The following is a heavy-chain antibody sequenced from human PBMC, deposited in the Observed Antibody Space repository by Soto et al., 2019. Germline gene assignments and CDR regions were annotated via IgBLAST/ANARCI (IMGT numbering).Heavy chain of an antibody. D-gene: IGHD3-22*01. Sequence: LGESLKISCKGSGYSFTSYWIDWVRQMPGKGLEWMGIIYPGDSDTRYSPSFQGQVTISADKSISTAYLQWSSLKASDTAMYYCARHGGITMIDYYYGMDVWGQGTTVTVSS. V-gene: IGHV5-51*01. CDR1: GYSFTSYW. CDR3: ARHGGITMIDYYYGMDV. CDR2: IYPGDSDT. J-gene: IGHJ6*02.